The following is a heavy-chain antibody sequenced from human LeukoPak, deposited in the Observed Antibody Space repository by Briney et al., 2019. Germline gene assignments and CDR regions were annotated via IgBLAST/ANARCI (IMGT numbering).Heavy chain of an antibody. Sequence: PGGSLRLSCAASGFVFRNHAMSWVRRAPGKGLEWVSGISDNGGSTYYADSVKGRFTISRDNSRSTLYLEMNSLRDEDTAVYYCAKTSGGNYWGQGTLVTVSS. J-gene: IGHJ4*02. CDR1: GFVFRNHA. CDR2: ISDNGGST. D-gene: IGHD4-23*01. V-gene: IGHV3-23*01. CDR3: AKTSGGNY.